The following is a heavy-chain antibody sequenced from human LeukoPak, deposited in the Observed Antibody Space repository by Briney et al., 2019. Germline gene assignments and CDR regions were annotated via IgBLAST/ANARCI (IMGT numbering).Heavy chain of an antibody. V-gene: IGHV1-46*01. Sequence: ASVKVPCKASGYTFTSYYMHWVRQAPGQGLEWMGIINPSGGSTSYAQKFQGRVTMTRDASTSTVYMELSSLRSEDTAVYYCARDHGYYGMDVWGQGTTVTVSS. CDR3: ARDHGYYGMDV. CDR2: INPSGGST. J-gene: IGHJ6*02. CDR1: GYTFTSYY.